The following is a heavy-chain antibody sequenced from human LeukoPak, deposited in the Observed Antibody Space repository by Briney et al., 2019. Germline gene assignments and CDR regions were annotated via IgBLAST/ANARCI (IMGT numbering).Heavy chain of an antibody. CDR2: ISGSGGST. J-gene: IGHJ6*02. CDR3: AKWSHRYDYVWGSYRQDYGMDV. Sequence: GGSLRLSCAASGFTFSSYAMSWVRQAPWKGVEWVSAISGSGGSTYYADSVKGRFTISRDNSKNTLYLQMNSLRAEDTAVYYCAKWSHRYDYVWGSYRQDYGMDVWGQGTTVTVSS. D-gene: IGHD3-16*02. CDR1: GFTFSSYA. V-gene: IGHV3-23*01.